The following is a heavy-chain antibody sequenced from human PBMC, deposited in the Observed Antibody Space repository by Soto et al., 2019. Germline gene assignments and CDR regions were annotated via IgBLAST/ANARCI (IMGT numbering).Heavy chain of an antibody. V-gene: IGHV1-18*01. CDR2: ISGYNGDT. J-gene: IGHJ5*02. CDR3: ARDYDIWGEDWFDP. CDR1: GYTFTNFG. D-gene: IGHD3-9*01. Sequence: QVQLVQSGGEMRKPGASVKVSCKASGYTFTNFGISWVRQAPGQGFEWVGWISGYNGDTNYAPKFRDRVIMTKDTSTTTAYMELTTLTSDDTAVYYCARDYDIWGEDWFDPWGQGTLVTASS.